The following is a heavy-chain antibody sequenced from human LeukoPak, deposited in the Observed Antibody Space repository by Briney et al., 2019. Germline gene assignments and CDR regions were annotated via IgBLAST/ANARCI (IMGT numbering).Heavy chain of an antibody. CDR3: ASRWLQYDY. D-gene: IGHD5-24*01. J-gene: IGHJ4*02. CDR1: GFTFDDYA. CDR2: ISWNSGSI. Sequence: GGSLRLSCAASGFTFDDYAMHWVRQAPGKGLEWVSGISWNSGSIGYADSVKGRFTISRDNSKNTLYLQMNSLRAEDTAVYYCASRWLQYDYWGQGTLVTVSS. V-gene: IGHV3-9*01.